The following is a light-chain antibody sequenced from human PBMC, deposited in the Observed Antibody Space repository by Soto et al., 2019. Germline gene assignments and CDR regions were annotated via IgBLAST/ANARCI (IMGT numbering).Light chain of an antibody. V-gene: IGKV3-11*01. Sequence: EIVMTQSPATLSVSPGERATLSCRASQSVSSNLAWYQQKPGQAPRLLIYDASKGATDIPGRFSGSGSGTDFTLTISSLEPEDFAVYYCQQRSNWPITFGQGTRLEIK. CDR1: QSVSSN. CDR3: QQRSNWPIT. J-gene: IGKJ5*01. CDR2: DAS.